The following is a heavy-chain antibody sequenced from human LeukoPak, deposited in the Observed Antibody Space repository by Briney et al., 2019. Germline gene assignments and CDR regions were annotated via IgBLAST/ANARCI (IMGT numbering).Heavy chain of an antibody. D-gene: IGHD6-25*01. CDR1: GFTFSTYT. CDR3: ARFAAGGSYYYYMDV. J-gene: IGHJ6*03. Sequence: GGSLRLSCAASGFTFSTYTMNWVRQPPGKGLEWVSNIGTSSSTIYYADSVKGRFTISRDNAKNSLYLQMNSLRADDTAVYYCARFAAGGSYYYYMDVWGKGTTVTVSS. V-gene: IGHV3-48*01. CDR2: IGTSSSTI.